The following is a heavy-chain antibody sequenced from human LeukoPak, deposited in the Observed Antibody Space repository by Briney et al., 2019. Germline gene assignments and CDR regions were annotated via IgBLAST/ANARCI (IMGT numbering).Heavy chain of an antibody. CDR1: GFTVSSNY. CDR3: ARGRLVAAAGTELYHFDY. Sequence: PGGSLRLSCAASGFTVSSNYMSWVRQAPGKGLEWVSVIYSGGSTYYADSVKGRFTISRDNSKNTLYLQMNSLRAEDTAVYYCARGRLVAAAGTELYHFDYWGQGTLVTVSS. J-gene: IGHJ4*02. D-gene: IGHD6-13*01. V-gene: IGHV3-53*01. CDR2: IYSGGST.